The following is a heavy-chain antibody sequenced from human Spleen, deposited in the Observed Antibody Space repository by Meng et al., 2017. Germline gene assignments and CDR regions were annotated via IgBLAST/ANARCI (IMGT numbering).Heavy chain of an antibody. CDR1: EFTFRRDA. Sequence: GGSLRLSCAESEFTFRRDAVNWVRQAPGTGLEWVSSICGDSTYYADSGKGRVTVSRDNSKNTLYLQMNSLRVEDTAVYYCSREASGSSYGMDVWGQGTTVTVSS. J-gene: IGHJ6*02. CDR3: SREASGSSYGMDV. CDR2: ICGDST. V-gene: IGHV3-38-3*01. D-gene: IGHD2-15*01.